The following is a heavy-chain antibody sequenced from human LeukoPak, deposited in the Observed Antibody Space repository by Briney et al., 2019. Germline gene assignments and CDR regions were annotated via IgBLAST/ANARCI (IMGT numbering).Heavy chain of an antibody. D-gene: IGHD6-13*01. CDR2: ISGSGGST. J-gene: IGHJ4*02. CDR1: GVTFSSYA. V-gene: IGHV3-23*01. CDR3: AKMGIAAAGYKFDY. Sequence: PGGSLRLSCAASGVTFSSYAMSWVRQAPGKGLEWVSAISGSGGSTYYADSVKGPFTISRDTSKDTLYMQMNSLRAEDTAVYYFAKMGIAAAGYKFDYWGQGTLVTVSS.